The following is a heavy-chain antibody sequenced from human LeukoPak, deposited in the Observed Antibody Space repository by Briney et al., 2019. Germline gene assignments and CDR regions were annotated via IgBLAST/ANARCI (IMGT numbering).Heavy chain of an antibody. D-gene: IGHD2-2*01. Sequence: ASVKVSCKASGYTFTSYGISWVRQAPGQGLEWMGWISAYNGNTNYAQKLQGRVTMTTDTSTSTAYMELRSLRSDDTAMYYCARDRVVVVPAAYPYYYYYGMDVWGQGTRSPSP. V-gene: IGHV1-18*01. J-gene: IGHJ6*02. CDR2: ISAYNGNT. CDR1: GYTFTSYG. CDR3: ARDRVVVVPAAYPYYYYYGMDV.